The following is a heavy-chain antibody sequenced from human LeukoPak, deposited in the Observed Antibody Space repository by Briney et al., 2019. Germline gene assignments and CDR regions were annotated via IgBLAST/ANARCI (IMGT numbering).Heavy chain of an antibody. CDR2: IYHSGST. CDR1: GGSISSGGYY. J-gene: IGHJ6*03. V-gene: IGHV4-30-2*01. D-gene: IGHD3-3*01. CDR3: AKAGAEWSYYYMDV. Sequence: PSETLSLTCTVSGGSISSGGYYWSWIRQPPGKGLEWIGYIYHSGSTYYNPSLKSRVTISVDRSKNQFSLKLSSVTAADTAVYYCAKAGAEWSYYYMDVWGKGTTVTVSS.